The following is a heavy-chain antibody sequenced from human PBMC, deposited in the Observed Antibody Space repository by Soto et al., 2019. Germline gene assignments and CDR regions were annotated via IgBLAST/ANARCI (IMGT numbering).Heavy chain of an antibody. D-gene: IGHD3-3*01. CDR3: ERGKRFYDWLDT. V-gene: IGHV4-30-2*01. CDR2: IYSSGST. CDR1: CVSIIIVVYS. J-gene: IGHJ5*02. Sequence: TLALXCSFSCVSIIIVVYSWVFIRQPPGKGLELIGYIYSSGSTKYNPSLQSRVTMSLDTSNNQFSLRLTSVTAADTAVYYCERGKRFYDWLDTWGQGTLVTVSS.